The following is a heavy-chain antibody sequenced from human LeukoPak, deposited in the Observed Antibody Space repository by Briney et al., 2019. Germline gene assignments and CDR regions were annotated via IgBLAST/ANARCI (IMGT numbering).Heavy chain of an antibody. CDR1: GASIITTNYY. D-gene: IGHD4-11*01. V-gene: IGHV4-39*01. Sequence: SETLSLTCTVSGASIITTNYYWGWIRQPPGKGLDWIGSISYSGNAYYNPSLRSRLSISMDASKNQFSLKVRSVTAADTAVYYCARNLGQTWGTVTTDLWYFDHWGQGTLVPVSS. J-gene: IGHJ4*02. CDR3: ARNLGQTWGTVTTDLWYFDH. CDR2: ISYSGNA.